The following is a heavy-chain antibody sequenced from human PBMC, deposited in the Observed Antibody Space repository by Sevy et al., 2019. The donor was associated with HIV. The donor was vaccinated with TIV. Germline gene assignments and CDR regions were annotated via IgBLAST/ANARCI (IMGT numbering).Heavy chain of an antibody. CDR2: IRYDGSDK. CDR3: AKDLAGPGRRYFDF. CDR1: RFTFSNFG. Sequence: GGSLRLSCTASRFTFSNFGMHWVRQVPGKGLEWVTFIRYDGSDKYYAPSVKGRFTISRDDSKNTLYLQMDSLRPEDTAIYYCAKDLAGPGRRYFDFWGQGALVTVSS. V-gene: IGHV3-30*02. J-gene: IGHJ4*02. D-gene: IGHD6-13*01.